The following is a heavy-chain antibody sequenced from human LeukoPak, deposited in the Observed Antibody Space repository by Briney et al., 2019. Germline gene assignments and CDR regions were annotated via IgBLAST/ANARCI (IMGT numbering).Heavy chain of an antibody. CDR3: AKVGSVVQGVTPLDY. Sequence: AGVSLRLFCAASGFTVRSYAMSWVRQAPGKGLEWVSAISGSGGGTYYADSVKGRFTISRDNSKNTLYLQMNSLRAEDTAVYYCAKVGSVVQGVTPLDYWGQGTLVTVSS. V-gene: IGHV3-23*01. D-gene: IGHD3-10*01. CDR1: GFTVRSYA. CDR2: ISGSGGGT. J-gene: IGHJ4*02.